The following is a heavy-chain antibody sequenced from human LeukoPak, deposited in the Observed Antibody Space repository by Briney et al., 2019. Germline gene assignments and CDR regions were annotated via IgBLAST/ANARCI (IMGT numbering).Heavy chain of an antibody. Sequence: SVKVSCKASGGTFSSYAISWVRQAPGQGLEWMGGIIPIFGTANYAQKFQGRVTITTDESTSTAYMELRSLRSDDTAVYYCARARPFIVGAAEDAFDIWGQGTMVTVSS. D-gene: IGHD1-26*01. CDR3: ARARPFIVGAAEDAFDI. CDR2: IIPIFGTA. CDR1: GGTFSSYA. V-gene: IGHV1-69*05. J-gene: IGHJ3*02.